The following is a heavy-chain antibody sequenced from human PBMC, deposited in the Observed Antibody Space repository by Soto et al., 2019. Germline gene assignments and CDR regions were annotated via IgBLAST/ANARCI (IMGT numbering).Heavy chain of an antibody. CDR2: INHSGST. J-gene: IGHJ6*02. CDR3: ASGDIVVGRPHYYYYGMDV. Sequence: SETLSLTCAVYGGSFSGYYWSWIRQPPGKGLEWIGEINHSGSTNYNPSLKSRVTISVDTSKNQFSLKLSSVTAADTAVYYCASGDIVVGRPHYYYYGMDVWGQGTTVT. D-gene: IGHD2-2*01. CDR1: GGSFSGYY. V-gene: IGHV4-34*01.